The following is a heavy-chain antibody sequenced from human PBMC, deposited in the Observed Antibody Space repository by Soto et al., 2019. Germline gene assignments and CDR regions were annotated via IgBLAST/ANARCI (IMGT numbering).Heavy chain of an antibody. Sequence: QVQLVQSGAEVKKPGSSVKVSCKASGGTFSSYTISWVRQAPGQGLEWIGRIIPILGIANYAQKFQGRVTISADKSTSTAYMELSSLRSEDTAVYYCARAYDYGDYGGAFDIWGQGTMVTVSS. CDR3: ARAYDYGDYGGAFDI. D-gene: IGHD4-17*01. J-gene: IGHJ3*02. V-gene: IGHV1-69*02. CDR2: IIPILGIA. CDR1: GGTFSSYT.